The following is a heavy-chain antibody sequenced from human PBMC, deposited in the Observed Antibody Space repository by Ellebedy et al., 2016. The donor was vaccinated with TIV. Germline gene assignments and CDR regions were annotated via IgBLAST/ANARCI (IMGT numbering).Heavy chain of an antibody. CDR3: VRDGSYDYGDY. V-gene: IGHV3-74*01. CDR1: RFTFSNYW. CDR2: IYNDGSST. J-gene: IGHJ4*02. D-gene: IGHD3-16*01. Sequence: PGGSLRLSCAASRFTFSNYWMHWVRQAPGKGLVWVSRIYNDGSSTSYADSVEGRFTISRDNPKNTVYLQMNSLRVEDTAVYYCVRDGSYDYGDYWGQGTVVTVSS.